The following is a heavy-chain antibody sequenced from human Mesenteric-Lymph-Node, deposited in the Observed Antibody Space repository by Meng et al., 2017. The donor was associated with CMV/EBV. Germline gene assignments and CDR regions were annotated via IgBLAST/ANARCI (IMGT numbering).Heavy chain of an antibody. V-gene: IGHV3-23*01. D-gene: IGHD3-3*01. J-gene: IGHJ6*02. CDR3: AEDLILVGAGPNYGMDV. Sequence: GGSLRLSCAASGFTVSSNYMSWVRQAPGKGLEWVSAISGSGGSTYYADSVKGRFTISRDNSKNTLYLQMNSLRAEDTAVYYCAEDLILVGAGPNYGMDVWGQGTTVTVSS. CDR1: GFTVSSNY. CDR2: ISGSGGST.